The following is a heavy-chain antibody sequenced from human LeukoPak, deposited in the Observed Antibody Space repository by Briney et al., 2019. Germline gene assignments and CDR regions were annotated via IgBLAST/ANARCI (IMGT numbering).Heavy chain of an antibody. CDR2: IRYDGSNK. J-gene: IGHJ4*02. CDR1: GLTFSKYG. CDR3: AKDGGAATRPDY. Sequence: SGGSLRLSCTASGLTFSKYGMHWVGQAPGKGLEWVAFIRYDGSNKYFADSVKGRFTVSRDNSKNTLSLQINSLRAEDTAVYYCAKDGGAATRPDYWGQGTLVTVSS. D-gene: IGHD2-15*01. V-gene: IGHV3-30*02.